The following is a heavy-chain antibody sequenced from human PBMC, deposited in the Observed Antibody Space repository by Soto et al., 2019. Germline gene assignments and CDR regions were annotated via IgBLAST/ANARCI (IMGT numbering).Heavy chain of an antibody. CDR2: IYNTGNV. CDR3: ARPSPVGPTHYDAFDV. J-gene: IGHJ3*01. D-gene: IGHD1-26*01. CDR1: GGSISSSSYY. V-gene: IGHV4-39*01. Sequence: QLQLQESGPGLVKPSETLSLTCTVSGGSISSSSYYWGWIRQPPGKGLEWIGNIYNTGNVYYNPSLKSRVTISVDSSKNQFSLKLSSVTAADTAVYYCARPSPVGPTHYDAFDVWCQGTMVTVSS.